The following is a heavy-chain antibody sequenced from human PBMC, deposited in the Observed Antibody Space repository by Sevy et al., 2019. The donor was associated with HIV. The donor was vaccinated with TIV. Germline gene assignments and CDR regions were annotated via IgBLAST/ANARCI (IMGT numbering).Heavy chain of an antibody. CDR1: EFTFSNYA. J-gene: IGHJ5*02. V-gene: IGHV3-23*01. CDR2: ITSSGGRT. Sequence: GGSLRLSCAASEFTFSNYAMSWVRQAPGKGLEWVSPITSSGGRTYYADSVRGRFTISRDNSKHTLYLQMNSLRAEDTAVYYCATYYYDSSGYYSAGWFDPWGQGTLVTVSS. D-gene: IGHD3-22*01. CDR3: ATYYYDSSGYYSAGWFDP.